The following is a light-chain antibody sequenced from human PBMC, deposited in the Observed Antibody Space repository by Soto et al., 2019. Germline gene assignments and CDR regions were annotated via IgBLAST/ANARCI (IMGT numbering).Light chain of an antibody. Sequence: EIVLTQSAGALSIYTGERATLSCRASQSVTSRYLAWYQQKPGQAPRLLIYGASSRATSIPDRFSGRGSGTASTLPITKLELEDFAVYSFRHNVTSPITFAQGTRLEI. CDR2: GAS. CDR3: RHNVTSPIT. CDR1: QSVTSRY. V-gene: IGKV3-20*01. J-gene: IGKJ5*01.